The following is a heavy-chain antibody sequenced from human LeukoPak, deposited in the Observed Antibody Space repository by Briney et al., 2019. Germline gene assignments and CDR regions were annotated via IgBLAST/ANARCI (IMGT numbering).Heavy chain of an antibody. D-gene: IGHD3-16*01. CDR1: GFTFDDYA. V-gene: IGHV3-9*01. CDR3: ARDKLRGSFDY. Sequence: GRSLRLSCAASGFTFDDYAMHWVRHAPGNGLEWVSGISYNSATIAYADSVKGRFTISRDNAKNSLYLQMNSLRAEDTAVYYCARDKLRGSFDYWGEGTLVTVSS. CDR2: ISYNSATI. J-gene: IGHJ4*02.